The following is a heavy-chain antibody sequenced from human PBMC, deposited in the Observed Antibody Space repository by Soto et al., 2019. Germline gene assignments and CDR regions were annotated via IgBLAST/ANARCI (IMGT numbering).Heavy chain of an antibody. CDR2: INHSGST. CDR3: ARGIREFMDV. V-gene: IGHV4-34*01. Sequence: PSETLSLTCAVYGGSFSGYYWSWIRQPPGKGLEWIGEINHSGSTNYDPSLKSRVTILLDTSKNQFSLKLSSVTAADTAVYYCARGIREFMDVWGQGTTVTVSS. CDR1: GGSFSGYY. D-gene: IGHD3-10*01. J-gene: IGHJ6*02.